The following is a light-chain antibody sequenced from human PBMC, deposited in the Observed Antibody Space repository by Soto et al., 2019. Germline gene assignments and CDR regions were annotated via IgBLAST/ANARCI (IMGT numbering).Light chain of an antibody. CDR3: QQRSNWPPIT. CDR2: DAS. V-gene: IGKV3-11*01. CDR1: QSVSSY. Sequence: VLSLSPATVSLSQGERATLSCRASQSVSSYLAWYQQKPGQAPRLLIYDASNRATGIPARFSGSGSGTDFTLTISSLEPEDFAVYYCQQRSNWPPITFGQGTILE. J-gene: IGKJ5*01.